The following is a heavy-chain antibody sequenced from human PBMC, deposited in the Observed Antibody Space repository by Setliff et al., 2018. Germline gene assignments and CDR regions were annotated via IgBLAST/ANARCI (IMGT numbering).Heavy chain of an antibody. CDR3: ARSINGYQQRYDF. CDR2: INSGGTKI. V-gene: IGHV3-11*04. D-gene: IGHD3-16*01. CDR1: GFTVSSNY. Sequence: GESLKISCAASGFTVSSNYMSWVRQAPGKGLEWVSYINSGGTKIYYADSVEGRFTISRDNGKNSLFLQMNSVRAEDTAVYYCARSINGYQQRYDFWGQGALVTVSS. J-gene: IGHJ4*02.